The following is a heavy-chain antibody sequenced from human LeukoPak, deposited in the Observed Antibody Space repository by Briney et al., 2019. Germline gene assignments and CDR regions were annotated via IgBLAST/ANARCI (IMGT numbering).Heavy chain of an antibody. J-gene: IGHJ6*02. D-gene: IGHD4-17*01. Sequence: PGGSLRLSCASSGFTFDDYDMSWVRQAPGKGLEWVSGINWSGRSANYADSVKGRFTISRDNAKNSLYLQMNSLRADDTAMYYCAREVTTRLGNYYGMDVWGQGTTVTVSS. V-gene: IGHV3-20*04. CDR1: GFTFDDYD. CDR2: INWSGRSA. CDR3: AREVTTRLGNYYGMDV.